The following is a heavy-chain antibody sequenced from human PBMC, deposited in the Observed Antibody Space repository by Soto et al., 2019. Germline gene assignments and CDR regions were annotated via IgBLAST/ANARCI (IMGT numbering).Heavy chain of an antibody. J-gene: IGHJ4*02. Sequence: QVQLVQSGAEVKKPGSSVKVSCKASGGTFSNYIFSWVRQAPGQGLEWMGGTIPMFATAQYAQKLQGRVTITADESTSTGYMDLTSLRADDTAVYYCARGLFGQQWLVGFDTWVQGTLVTVSS. D-gene: IGHD3-22*01. V-gene: IGHV1-69*01. CDR3: ARGLFGQQWLVGFDT. CDR1: GGTFSNYI. CDR2: TIPMFATA.